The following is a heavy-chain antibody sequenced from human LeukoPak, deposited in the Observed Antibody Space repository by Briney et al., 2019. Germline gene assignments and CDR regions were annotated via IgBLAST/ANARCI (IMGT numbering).Heavy chain of an antibody. CDR3: ARASYYYGSGILY. V-gene: IGHV4-59*01. CDR2: IYYSGST. Sequence: SETLSLTCTVSGGSISSYYWSWIRQPPGKGLEWIGYIYYSGSTNYNPSLKSRVTISVDTSKNQFSLKLSSVTAADTAVYYCARASYYYGSGILYWGQGTLVTVSS. CDR1: GGSISSYY. D-gene: IGHD3-10*01. J-gene: IGHJ4*02.